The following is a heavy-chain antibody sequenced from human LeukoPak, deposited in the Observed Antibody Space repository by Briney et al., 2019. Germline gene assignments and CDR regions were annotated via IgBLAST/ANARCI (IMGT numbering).Heavy chain of an antibody. Sequence: GGSLRLSCAASGFTFNSYEMNWVRQAPGKGLEWVAFISGSGLSIYYADSVKGRFTISRDNAKNSLYLQMNSLRAEDTAVYYCARDSYSSSWLYYYYYYMDVWGKGTTVTVSS. D-gene: IGHD6-13*01. V-gene: IGHV3-48*03. J-gene: IGHJ6*03. CDR2: ISGSGLSI. CDR1: GFTFNSYE. CDR3: ARDSYSSSWLYYYYYYMDV.